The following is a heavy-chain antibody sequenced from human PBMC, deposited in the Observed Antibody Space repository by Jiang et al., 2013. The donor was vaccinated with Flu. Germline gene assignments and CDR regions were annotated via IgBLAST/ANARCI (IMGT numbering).Heavy chain of an antibody. CDR3: ARDGRDYYDSSGYYYNPTFDI. Sequence: YYSGNTNYNPSLKSRVTISLDTSRNQFSLRLNSATAADTAVYYCARDGRDYYDSSGYYYNPTFDIWGQGTMVTVSS. CDR2: YYSGNT. J-gene: IGHJ3*02. V-gene: IGHV4-59*01. D-gene: IGHD3-22*01.